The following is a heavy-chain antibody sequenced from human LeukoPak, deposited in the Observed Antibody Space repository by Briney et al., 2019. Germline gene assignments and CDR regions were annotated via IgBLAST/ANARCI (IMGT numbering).Heavy chain of an antibody. J-gene: IGHJ4*02. D-gene: IGHD4-17*01. CDR3: ARVSADYGDYEYFDY. CDR1: GYTFTSYG. CDR2: ISAYNGNT. Sequence: ASVKVSCKASGYTFTSYGISWVRQAPGQGLEWMGWISAYNGNTNYAQKLQGRVTMTTDTSTSTAYMELRSLRSDDTAVYYCARVSADYGDYEYFDYWGQGTLVTVSS. V-gene: IGHV1-18*01.